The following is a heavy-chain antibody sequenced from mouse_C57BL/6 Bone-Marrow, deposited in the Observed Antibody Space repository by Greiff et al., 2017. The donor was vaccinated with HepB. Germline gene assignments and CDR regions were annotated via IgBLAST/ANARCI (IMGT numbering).Heavy chain of an antibody. D-gene: IGHD1-1*01. V-gene: IGHV5-6*02. CDR1: GFTFSSYG. J-gene: IGHJ1*03. Sequence: VMLVESGGDLVKPGGSLKLSCAASGFTFSSYGMSWVRQTPDKRLEWVATISSGGSYTYYPDSVKGRFTISRDNAKNTLYLQMSSLKSEDTAMYYCARRGLLRYGWYFDVWGTGTTVTVSS. CDR2: ISSGGSYT. CDR3: ARRGLLRYGWYFDV.